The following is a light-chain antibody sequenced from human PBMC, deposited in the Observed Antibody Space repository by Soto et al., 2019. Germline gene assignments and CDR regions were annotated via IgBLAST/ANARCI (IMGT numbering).Light chain of an antibody. CDR2: DVS. CDR3: CSYAGSYYV. CDR1: SSDVGGYNY. J-gene: IGLJ1*01. V-gene: IGLV2-11*01. Sequence: QSALTQPRSVSGSPGQSVTISCTGTSSDVGGYNYVSWYQQHPGKAPKLMIYDVSKRPSGVPDRFSGSKSGNTASRTSSGLQAEDEADYYCCSYAGSYYVFGTGTKVTVL.